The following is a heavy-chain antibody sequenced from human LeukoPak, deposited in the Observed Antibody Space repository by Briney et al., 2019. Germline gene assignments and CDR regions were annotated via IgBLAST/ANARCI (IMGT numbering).Heavy chain of an antibody. CDR1: GFTFGDYA. CDR3: TRDPGVMWELPFDY. V-gene: IGHV3-49*03. D-gene: IGHD1-26*01. CDR2: IRSKAYGGTT. Sequence: GGSLRLSCTASGFTFGDYAMSWFRQAPGKGLEWVGFIRSKAYGGTTEYAASVKGRFTISRDDSKSIAYLQMNSLKTEDTAVYYCTRDPGVMWELPFDYWGQGTLVTVSS. J-gene: IGHJ4*02.